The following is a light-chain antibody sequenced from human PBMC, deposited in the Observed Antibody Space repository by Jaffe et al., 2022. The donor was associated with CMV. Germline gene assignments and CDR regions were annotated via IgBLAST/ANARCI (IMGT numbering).Light chain of an antibody. CDR2: AAS. Sequence: EIVLTQSPGTLSLSPGERATLSCRASQTVRSSFLAWYQQKPGQPPRLLIYAASGRATGIPDRFSGSGSGTDFTLTISRLEPEDFAVYYCQQYSSSPFTFGQGTKLEI. J-gene: IGKJ2*01. CDR3: QQYSSSPFT. CDR1: QTVRSSF. V-gene: IGKV3-20*01.